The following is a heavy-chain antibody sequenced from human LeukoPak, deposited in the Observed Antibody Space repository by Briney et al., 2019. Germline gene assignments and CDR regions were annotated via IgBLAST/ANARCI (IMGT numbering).Heavy chain of an antibody. D-gene: IGHD6-13*01. CDR3: ARDWGRKGYSANAWFDP. J-gene: IGHJ5*02. CDR2: IYTSGST. CDR1: GGSISSYY. Sequence: SETLSLTCTVSGGSISSYYWSWIRQPAGKGPEWIGRIYTSGSTNYSPSLKSRVTMLVDTSKNQFSLKLSSVTAADTAVYYCARDWGRKGYSANAWFDPWGQRTLVTVSS. V-gene: IGHV4-4*07.